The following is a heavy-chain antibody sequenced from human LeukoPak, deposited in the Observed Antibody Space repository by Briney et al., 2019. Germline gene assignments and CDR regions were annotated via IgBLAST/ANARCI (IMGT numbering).Heavy chain of an antibody. CDR3: ARAPRNDFWSGYYTQTYPPKNNWFDP. CDR1: GYTFTGYY. V-gene: IGHV1-2*02. D-gene: IGHD3-3*01. CDR2: INPNSGGT. J-gene: IGHJ5*02. Sequence: GASVKVSCKASGYTFTGYYMHWVRQAPGQGLEWMGWINPNSGGTNYAQKFQGRVTMTRDTSISTAYMELSRLRSDDTAVYYCARAPRNDFWSGYYTQTYPPKNNWFDPWGQGTLVTVSS.